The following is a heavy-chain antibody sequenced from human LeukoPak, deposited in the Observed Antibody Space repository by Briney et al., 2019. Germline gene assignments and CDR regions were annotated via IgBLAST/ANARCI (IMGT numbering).Heavy chain of an antibody. Sequence: PSETLSLTCTVSGGSISSYYWSWIRQPPGKGLEWIGYIYYSGSTNYNPSLKSRVTISVDTSKNQFSLKLSSVTAADTAVYYCARGASDIVVVPAEGYYYMDVWGKGTTVTVSS. CDR1: GGSISSYY. D-gene: IGHD2-2*01. CDR3: ARGASDIVVVPAEGYYYMDV. CDR2: IYYSGST. V-gene: IGHV4-59*01. J-gene: IGHJ6*03.